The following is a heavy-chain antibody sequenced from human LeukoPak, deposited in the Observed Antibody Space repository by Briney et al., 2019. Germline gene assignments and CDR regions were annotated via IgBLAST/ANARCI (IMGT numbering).Heavy chain of an antibody. D-gene: IGHD3-10*01. CDR3: ARGSVNYYGSGSYSTDY. J-gene: IGHJ4*02. Sequence: SVKVSCKASGYTFTGHYMHWVRQAPGQGLEWMGRIIPTLGIANYAQKFQGRVTITADKSTSTAYMELSSLRSEDTAVYYCARGSVNYYGSGSYSTDYWGQGTLVTVSS. CDR1: GYTFTGHY. CDR2: IIPTLGIA. V-gene: IGHV1-69*04.